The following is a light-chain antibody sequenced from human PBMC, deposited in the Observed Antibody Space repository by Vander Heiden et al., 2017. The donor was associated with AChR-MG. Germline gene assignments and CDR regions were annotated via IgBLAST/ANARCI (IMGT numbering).Light chain of an antibody. Sequence: EMVLTPSPATLSLSPGERATLSCRASQSLSTHLAWYQQKPGQAPRLLIYDASSRATGIPARFSGSGSGTDFTLTISNLDPEDFAVYYWQQLSNWPRLTFGGGTKVEIK. V-gene: IGKV3-11*01. CDR1: QSLSTH. CDR3: QQLSNWPRLT. J-gene: IGKJ4*01. CDR2: DAS.